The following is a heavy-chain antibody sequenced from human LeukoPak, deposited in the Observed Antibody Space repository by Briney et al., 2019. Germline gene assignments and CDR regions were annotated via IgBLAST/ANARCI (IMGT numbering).Heavy chain of an antibody. Sequence: SETLSLTCTVSGGSIRSSYYYWGWIRQPPGKGLEWIGSIYDSGSTYYNPSLKSRVTISVDTSKNQFSLKLSSVTAADTAVYYCARAADYYDSSGYYSLFDYWGQGTLVTVSS. D-gene: IGHD3-22*01. CDR1: GGSIRSSYYY. V-gene: IGHV4-39*07. CDR3: ARAADYYDSSGYYSLFDY. J-gene: IGHJ4*02. CDR2: IYDSGST.